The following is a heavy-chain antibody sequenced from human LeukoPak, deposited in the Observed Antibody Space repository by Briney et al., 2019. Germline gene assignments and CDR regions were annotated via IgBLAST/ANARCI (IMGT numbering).Heavy chain of an antibody. CDR2: IYTSGST. V-gene: IGHV4-39*07. D-gene: IGHD3-22*01. CDR1: GGSISSSSYY. J-gene: IGHJ1*01. Sequence: PSKTLSLTCTVSGGSISSSSYYWGWIRQPPGKGLEWIGRIYTSGSTNYNPSLKSRVTISVDTSKNQFSLKLSSVTAADTAVYYCARVVQSTDSSGFYLPEYFQHWGQGTLVTVSS. CDR3: ARVVQSTDSSGFYLPEYFQH.